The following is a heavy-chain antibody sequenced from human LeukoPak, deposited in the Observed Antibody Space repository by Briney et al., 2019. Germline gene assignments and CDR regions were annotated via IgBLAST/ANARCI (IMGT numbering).Heavy chain of an antibody. CDR2: IKQDGSEK. Sequence: GGSLRPSCAASGFTFSNYWMSWVRQAPGKGLEWVANIKQDGSEKYYMDSVKGRFTISRDNAKNSLYLQMNSLRVEDTAVYYCARAYSYASYWGQGTLVTVSS. D-gene: IGHD5-18*01. J-gene: IGHJ4*02. CDR1: GFTFSNYW. CDR3: ARAYSYASY. V-gene: IGHV3-7*03.